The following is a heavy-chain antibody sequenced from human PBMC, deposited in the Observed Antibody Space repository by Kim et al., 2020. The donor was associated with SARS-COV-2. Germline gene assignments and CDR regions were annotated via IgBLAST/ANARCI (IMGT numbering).Heavy chain of an antibody. V-gene: IGHV4-39*07. J-gene: IGHJ4*02. CDR2: IYYSGST. Sequence: SETLSLTCTVSGGSISSSSYYWGWIRQPPGKGLEWIGSIYYSGSTYYNPSLKSRVTISVDTSKNQFSLKLSSVTAADTAVYYCARDRAVAGAYFDYWGQG. CDR3: ARDRAVAGAYFDY. D-gene: IGHD6-19*01. CDR1: GGSISSSSYY.